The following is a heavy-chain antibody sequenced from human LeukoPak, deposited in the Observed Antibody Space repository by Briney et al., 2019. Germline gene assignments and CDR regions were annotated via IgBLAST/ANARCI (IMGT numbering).Heavy chain of an antibody. V-gene: IGHV1-2*02. CDR3: ARGRYSGSYLLDY. J-gene: IGHJ4*02. CDR2: INPNSGGT. Sequence: ASVKVSCKASGYTFTGYYMHWVRQAPGQGLEWMGWINPNSGGTNYAQKFQGRVTMTRDTSISTAYVELSRLRSDDTAVYYCARGRYSGSYLLDYWGQGTLVTVSS. D-gene: IGHD1-26*01. CDR1: GYTFTGYY.